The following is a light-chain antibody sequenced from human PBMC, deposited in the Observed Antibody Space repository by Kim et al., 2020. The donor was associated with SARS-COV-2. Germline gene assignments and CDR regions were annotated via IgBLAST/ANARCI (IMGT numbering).Light chain of an antibody. V-gene: IGLV1-47*02. J-gene: IGLJ2*01. CDR3: SVWDDTLRAVL. CDR2: STF. CDR1: SANIGMNY. Sequence: GQRVTMSGCGSSANIGMNYVYWYQQLPGAPPKLLIYSTFRRPSGVPDRFSASKSGTSASLAIGGLRSEDEATYYCSVWDDTLRAVLFGGGTQLTVL.